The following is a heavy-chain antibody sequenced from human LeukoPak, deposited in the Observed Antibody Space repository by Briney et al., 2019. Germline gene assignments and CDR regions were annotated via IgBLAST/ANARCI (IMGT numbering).Heavy chain of an antibody. D-gene: IGHD3-10*01. CDR1: GYSFTSYW. Sequence: GKSLKISCKGSGYSFTSYWIGWVRQMPGKGLEWMGIIYPGDSDTRYSPSFQGQVTISADKSISTAYLQWSSLKASDTAMYYCARLHGWFGELLGYYYYYGMDVWGQGTTVTVSS. CDR3: ARLHGWFGELLGYYYYYGMDV. CDR2: IYPGDSDT. J-gene: IGHJ6*02. V-gene: IGHV5-51*01.